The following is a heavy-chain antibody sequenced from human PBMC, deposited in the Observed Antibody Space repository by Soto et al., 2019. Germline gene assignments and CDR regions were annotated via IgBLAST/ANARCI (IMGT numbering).Heavy chain of an antibody. D-gene: IGHD6-13*01. CDR3: ARGDSNSWPAY. J-gene: IGHJ4*02. CDR1: GFTFRTYA. Sequence: GGSLRLSCAASGFTFRTYAMDWVRQAPGKGLEWVAVISYGGTNKYYADSVKGRFTISRDNSKNTLSLQMNSLRAEDTAVYYCARGDSNSWPAYWGKGTLVTVPS. V-gene: IGHV3-30*01. CDR2: ISYGGTNK.